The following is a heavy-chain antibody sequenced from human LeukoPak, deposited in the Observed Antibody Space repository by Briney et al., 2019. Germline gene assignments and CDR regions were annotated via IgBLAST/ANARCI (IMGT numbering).Heavy chain of an antibody. Sequence: PSETLSLTCTVSGGSISSCYWSWIRQPPGKGLEWIGYIYYSGSTYYNPSLKSRVTISVDTSKNQFSLKLSSVTAADTAVYYCARGAGNYYDSSGYYHFDYWGQGTLVTVSS. CDR2: IYYSGST. J-gene: IGHJ4*02. D-gene: IGHD3-22*01. CDR1: GGSISSCY. V-gene: IGHV4-59*01. CDR3: ARGAGNYYDSSGYYHFDY.